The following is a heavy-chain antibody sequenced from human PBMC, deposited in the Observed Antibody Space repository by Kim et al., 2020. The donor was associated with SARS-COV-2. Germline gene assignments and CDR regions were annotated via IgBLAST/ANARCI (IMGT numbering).Heavy chain of an antibody. D-gene: IGHD3-3*01. Sequence: GGSLRLSCAASGFTVSSNYMSWVRQAPGKGLEWVSVIYSGGSTYYADSVKGRFTISRDNSKNTLYLQMNSLRAEDTAVYYCARVLGVWSGYFDYWGQGTLVTVSS. CDR1: GFTVSSNY. CDR2: IYSGGST. J-gene: IGHJ4*02. V-gene: IGHV3-66*01. CDR3: ARVLGVWSGYFDY.